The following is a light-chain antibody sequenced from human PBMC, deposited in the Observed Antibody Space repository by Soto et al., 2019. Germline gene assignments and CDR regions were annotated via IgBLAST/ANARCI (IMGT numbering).Light chain of an antibody. CDR1: QSVNNNY. J-gene: IGKJ2*01. CDR2: GAS. Sequence: EIVLTQSPGTLSLSPGERATLSCRASQSVNNNYLAWYQQKPGQAPRLLIYGASSRATGIPDRFSGSGSGTDFTLTISRLEPEDFAVYYCQQYGSSLYTFGQGTKLEIK. V-gene: IGKV3-20*01. CDR3: QQYGSSLYT.